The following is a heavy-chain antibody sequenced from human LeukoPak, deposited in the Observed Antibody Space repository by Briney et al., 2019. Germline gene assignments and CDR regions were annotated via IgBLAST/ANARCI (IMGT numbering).Heavy chain of an antibody. CDR2: IYHSGRT. J-gene: IGHJ4*02. CDR3: ASSMVRGVIISLDY. V-gene: IGHV4-30-2*01. D-gene: IGHD3-10*01. Sequence: SSQTLSLTCAVSGGSISSGGYSWSWIRQPPGKGLEWIGYIYHSGRTYYNPSLKSRVTISVDRSKDQFSLKLSSVTAADTAVYYCASSMVRGVIISLDYWGQGTLVTVSS. CDR1: GGSISSGGYS.